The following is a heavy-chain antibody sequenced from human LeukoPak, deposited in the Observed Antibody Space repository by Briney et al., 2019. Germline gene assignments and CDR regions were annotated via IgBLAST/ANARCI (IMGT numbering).Heavy chain of an antibody. D-gene: IGHD3-3*01. CDR3: ARYYDFWSGSDV. CDR1: GFTFSSYA. J-gene: IGHJ6*04. Sequence: GGSLRLSCAASGFTFSSYAMYWVRQAPGKRLEYVSAISSNGGSTYYANSVKGRFTISRDNSKNTLYLQMGSLRAEDMAVYYCARYYDFWSGSDVWGKGTTVTVSS. CDR2: ISSNGGST. V-gene: IGHV3-64*01.